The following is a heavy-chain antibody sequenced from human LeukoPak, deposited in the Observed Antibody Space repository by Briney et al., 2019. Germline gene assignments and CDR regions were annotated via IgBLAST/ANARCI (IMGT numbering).Heavy chain of an antibody. J-gene: IGHJ6*04. D-gene: IGHD3-3*01. CDR3: ARGDPGRFLEWPPPLDV. Sequence: SETLSLTCTVSGGSISSYYWSWIRQPPGKGLEWIGYIYTSGSTNYNPSLKSRVTISVDTSKNQFSLKLSSVTAADTAVYYCARGDPGRFLEWPPPLDVWGKGTTVTVSS. V-gene: IGHV4-4*09. CDR1: GGSISSYY. CDR2: IYTSGST.